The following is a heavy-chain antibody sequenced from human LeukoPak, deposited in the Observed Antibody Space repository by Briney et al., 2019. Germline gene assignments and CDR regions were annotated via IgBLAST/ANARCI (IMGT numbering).Heavy chain of an antibody. CDR1: GFTFSDYY. V-gene: IGHV3-11*01. CDR3: ARSRDDAFDI. CDR2: ISNSGSTV. Sequence: GGSLRLSCAASGFTFSDYYMTWLRQAPGKGLEWLSYISNSGSTVFYADSVKGRFTISRDNAKNSLYLQMNSLRAEDTAVYYCARSRDDAFDIWGQGTMVTVSS. J-gene: IGHJ3*02.